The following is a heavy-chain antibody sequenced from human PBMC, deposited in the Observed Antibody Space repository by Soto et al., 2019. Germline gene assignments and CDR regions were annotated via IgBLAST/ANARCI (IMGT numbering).Heavy chain of an antibody. CDR1: GFTVSSNY. Sequence: EVQLVESGGGLVQPGGSLRLSCAASGFTVSSNYMSWVRQAPGKGLEWVSVIYSGGSTYYADSVKGRFTISRHNSKNTLYLQMNSLRAEDTAVYYCAREAHYKAARPHYYMDVWGKGTTVTVSS. CDR3: AREAHYKAARPHYYMDV. D-gene: IGHD6-6*01. V-gene: IGHV3-53*04. J-gene: IGHJ6*03. CDR2: IYSGGST.